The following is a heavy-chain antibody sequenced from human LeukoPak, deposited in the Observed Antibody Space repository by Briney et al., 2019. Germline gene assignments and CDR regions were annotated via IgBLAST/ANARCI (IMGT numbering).Heavy chain of an antibody. D-gene: IGHD2/OR15-2a*01. V-gene: IGHV4-4*02. CDR2: IYHIGNT. Sequence: SETLSLTCAVSGGSISSNNWWSWVRQPPGKGLEWIGEIYHIGNTNYNPSLKSRVTISVDKSNNQFSLKLDSVTAADTAVYYCASHGAFYLAYWGQGTLVTVSS. J-gene: IGHJ4*02. CDR1: GGSISSNNW. CDR3: ASHGAFYLAY.